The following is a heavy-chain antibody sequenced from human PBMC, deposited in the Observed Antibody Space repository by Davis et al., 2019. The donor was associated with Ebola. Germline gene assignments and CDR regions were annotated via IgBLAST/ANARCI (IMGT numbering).Heavy chain of an antibody. Sequence: GESLKISCAASGFTFSNYWMTWVRQAPGKGLEWVANINEEGSEKYHVDSVKGRFSISRDNAKNSLYLEMNSLRAEDTAVYYCATTVRLGVWGKGTTVTVS. CDR1: GFTFSNYW. J-gene: IGHJ6*01. CDR2: INEEGSEK. D-gene: IGHD4-11*01. V-gene: IGHV3-7*01. CDR3: ATTVRLGV.